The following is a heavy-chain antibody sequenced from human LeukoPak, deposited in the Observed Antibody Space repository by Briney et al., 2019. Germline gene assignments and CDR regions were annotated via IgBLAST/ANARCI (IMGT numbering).Heavy chain of an antibody. CDR3: PKGYYEPFDS. CDR2: ISDSGRT. CDR1: GASVNSYY. Sequence: SETLSLTCTVSGASVNSYYWDWIRQPPGKGLEWIGCISDSGRTYYNPSLKSRVTISLGTSNNQFSLRLTSVTAADSAMYYCPKGYYEPFDSWGQGTLVTVSS. J-gene: IGHJ4*02. D-gene: IGHD3-22*01. V-gene: IGHV4-59*02.